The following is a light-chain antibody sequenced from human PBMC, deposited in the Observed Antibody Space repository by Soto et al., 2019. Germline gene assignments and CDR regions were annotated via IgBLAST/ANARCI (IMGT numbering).Light chain of an antibody. CDR1: SSDVGGYNY. J-gene: IGLJ1*01. Sequence: QSALTQPPSASGSPGQSVTISCTGTSSDVGGYNYVSWYQQYPGKVPKLMVYEVNNRPSGVPDRFSGSKSGNTASLTVSGLQAEDEDDYYCTSYAGGNNVFGTGTKLTVL. CDR2: EVN. CDR3: TSYAGGNNV. V-gene: IGLV2-8*01.